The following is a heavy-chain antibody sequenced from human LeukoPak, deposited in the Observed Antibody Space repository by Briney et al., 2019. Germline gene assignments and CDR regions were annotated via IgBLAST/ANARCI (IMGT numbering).Heavy chain of an antibody. CDR3: ARGFYFSMTELYYLDL. D-gene: IGHD2-8*01. J-gene: IGHJ2*01. V-gene: IGHV3-7*04. CDR2: IKQDETEK. Sequence: GGSLRLSCAVSGLNFRSFWMSWVRQAPGKGLEWVANIKQDETEKFYVDSVKGRFTISRDNAKNSLYLQMNSLRVEDSAVYYCARGFYFSMTELYYLDLWGRSTLVTVSS. CDR1: GLNFRSFW.